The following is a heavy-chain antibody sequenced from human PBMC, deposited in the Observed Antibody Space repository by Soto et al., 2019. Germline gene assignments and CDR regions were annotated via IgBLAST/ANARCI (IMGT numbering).Heavy chain of an antibody. J-gene: IGHJ6*02. CDR2: IYWDDDK. V-gene: IGHV2-5*02. D-gene: IGHD4-17*01. Sequence: QITLKESGPTLVKPTQTLTLTCSFSGFSLSTSGVSVGWIRQPPGKALEWLALIYWDDDKRYSPSLKSRLTITKDTSKNQVVLTMTNMDPVDTATYYCAHRTTGHYYYGMDVWCQGTTVTVSS. CDR3: AHRTTGHYYYGMDV. CDR1: GFSLSTSGVS.